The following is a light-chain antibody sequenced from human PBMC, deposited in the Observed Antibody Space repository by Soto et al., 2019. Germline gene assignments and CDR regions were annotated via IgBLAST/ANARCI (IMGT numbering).Light chain of an antibody. CDR3: AAWDDSLNGLYV. V-gene: IGLV1-44*01. J-gene: IGLJ1*01. CDR2: SNN. Sequence: SVLTQPPSASGTPGQRVTISCSGSSSNIGSNTVNWYQQLPGTAPKLLIYSNNQRPSGVPDRFSGSTSGTSASPAISGLQSEDEADYYCAAWDDSLNGLYVFGTGTKVTVL. CDR1: SSNIGSNT.